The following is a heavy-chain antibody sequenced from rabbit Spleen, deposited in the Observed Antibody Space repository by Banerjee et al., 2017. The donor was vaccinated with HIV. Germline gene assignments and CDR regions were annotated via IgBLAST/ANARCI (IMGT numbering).Heavy chain of an antibody. CDR1: GFDFSNYG. V-gene: IGHV1S47*01. J-gene: IGHJ4*01. Sequence: QEQLVESGGGLVQPEGSLTLTCTASGFDFSNYGVSWVRQAPGKGLEWIGYIEPIFGNTYYANWVNGRFTISSHNAQNTVFLQLTSLTAADTATYFCVRDQAGDADYGPYYLNLWGPGTLVTVS. D-gene: IGHD2-1*01. CDR3: VRDQAGDADYGPYYLNL. CDR2: IEPIFGNT.